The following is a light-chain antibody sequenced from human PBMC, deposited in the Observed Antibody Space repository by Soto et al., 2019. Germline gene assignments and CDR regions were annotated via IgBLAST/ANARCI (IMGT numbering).Light chain of an antibody. CDR3: QQYNSFWT. V-gene: IGKV1-5*01. CDR2: DAS. Sequence: DIQMTQSPSTLSASVGDRVTITCRACQSIRSWLAWYQQKPGKAPRLLIYDASYLERGVPSRFSGSGSGTEFTLTISDLQPDDLATYYCQQYNSFWTFGQGTKVEI. J-gene: IGKJ1*01. CDR1: QSIRSW.